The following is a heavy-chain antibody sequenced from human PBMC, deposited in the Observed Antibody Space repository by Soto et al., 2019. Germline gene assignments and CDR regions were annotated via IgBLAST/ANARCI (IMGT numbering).Heavy chain of an antibody. D-gene: IGHD1-1*01. CDR1: GFSVSTSGMC. J-gene: IGHJ6*02. Sequence: SGPTLVNPTQTLTLTCTVSGFSVSTSGMCVSWIRQPPGKALEWLALIDWDNNKYYSSSLKTRLTISKDTSKTQVVLTMPNVDPVDTATYYCARSTGYYYYYGVDVWGQGTTVTVSS. V-gene: IGHV2-70*13. CDR3: ARSTGYYYYYGVDV. CDR2: IDWDNNK.